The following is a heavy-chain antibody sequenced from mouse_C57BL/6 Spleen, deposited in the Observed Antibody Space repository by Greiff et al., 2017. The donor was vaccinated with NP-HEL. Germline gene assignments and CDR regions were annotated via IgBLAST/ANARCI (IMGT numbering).Heavy chain of an antibody. CDR3: ARDRTMVTRFAY. CDR2: ISDGGSYT. Sequence: EVKVEESGGGLVKPGGSLKLSCAASGFTFSSYAMSWVRQTPEKRLEWVATISDGGSYTYYPDNVKGRFTISRDNAKNNLYLQMSHLKSEDTAMYYCARDRTMVTRFAYWGQGTLVTVSA. D-gene: IGHD2-2*01. V-gene: IGHV5-4*01. J-gene: IGHJ3*01. CDR1: GFTFSSYA.